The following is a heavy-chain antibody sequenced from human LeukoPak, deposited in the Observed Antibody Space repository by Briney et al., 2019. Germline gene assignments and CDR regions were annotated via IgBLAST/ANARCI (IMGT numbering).Heavy chain of an antibody. Sequence: GGSLRPSCAASGFTFSTYAMSWVRQAPGKGLEWVSVFSGSGSVTYYADSVKGRFTISRDNSKNTLYLQMNSLRAEDTAVYYCAKPPPSGGYYAHIDYWGQGTLVTVSS. CDR2: FSGSGSVT. D-gene: IGHD3-22*01. J-gene: IGHJ4*02. V-gene: IGHV3-23*01. CDR1: GFTFSTYA. CDR3: AKPPPSGGYYAHIDY.